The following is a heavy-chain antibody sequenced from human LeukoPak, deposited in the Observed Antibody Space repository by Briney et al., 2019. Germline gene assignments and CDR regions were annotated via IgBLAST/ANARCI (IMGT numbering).Heavy chain of an antibody. CDR3: ARCKVVVPCRAPPTGGDY. D-gene: IGHD3-22*01. Sequence: ASVKVSCKASGYTFTSYGISWVRQAPGQGLEWMGWISAYNGNTNYAQKLQGRVTMTTDTSTSTAYMELRSLRSDDTAVYYCARCKVVVPCRAPPTGGDYWGQGTLVTVSS. V-gene: IGHV1-18*01. CDR1: GYTFTSYG. CDR2: ISAYNGNT. J-gene: IGHJ4*02.